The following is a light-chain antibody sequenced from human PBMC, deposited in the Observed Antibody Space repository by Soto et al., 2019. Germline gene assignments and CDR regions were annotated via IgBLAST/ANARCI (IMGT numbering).Light chain of an antibody. J-gene: IGLJ1*01. Sequence: QSVLTQSSSASASLGSSVKLTCTLSSGHSSYIIAWHQQQPGKAPRYLMKLEGSGSYNKGSGVPDRFSGSSSGADRYLTISNLQFEDEADYYCETWVSNTQVFGTGTKLTVL. V-gene: IGLV4-60*02. CDR2: LEGSGSY. CDR1: SGHSSYI. CDR3: ETWVSNTQV.